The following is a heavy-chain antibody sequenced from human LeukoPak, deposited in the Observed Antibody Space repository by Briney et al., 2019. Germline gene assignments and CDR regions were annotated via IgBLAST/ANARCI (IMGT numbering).Heavy chain of an antibody. CDR1: GYTFTGYY. V-gene: IGHV1-2*02. D-gene: IGHD3-16*01. J-gene: IGHJ6*03. Sequence: ASVKVSCKASGYTFTGYYMHWVRQAPGQGLEWMGWINPNSGGTNYAQKFQGRVTMTRDTSISTAYMELSRLRSDDTAVYYCARSLGDWGRFDYYYMDVWGKGTTVTVSS. CDR2: INPNSGGT. CDR3: ARSLGDWGRFDYYYMDV.